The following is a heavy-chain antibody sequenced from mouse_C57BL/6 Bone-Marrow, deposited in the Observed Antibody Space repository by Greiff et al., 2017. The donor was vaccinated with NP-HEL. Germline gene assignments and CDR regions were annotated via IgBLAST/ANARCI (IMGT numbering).Heavy chain of an antibody. Sequence: EVQLQQSGAELVRPGASVKLSCTASGFNIKDDYMHWVKQRPEQGLEWIGWIDPENGDTEYASKFQGKATITADTSSNTAYLQLSSLTSEDTAVYYCTTTDYGSSYPYYFDYWGQGTTLTVSS. V-gene: IGHV14-4*01. CDR2: IDPENGDT. J-gene: IGHJ2*01. D-gene: IGHD1-1*01. CDR1: GFNIKDDY. CDR3: TTTDYGSSYPYYFDY.